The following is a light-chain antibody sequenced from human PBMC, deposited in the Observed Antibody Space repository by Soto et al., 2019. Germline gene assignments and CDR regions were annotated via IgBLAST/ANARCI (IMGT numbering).Light chain of an antibody. CDR2: EVI. CDR1: SSDVGAYDF. CDR3: SSYTTSSTRV. Sequence: QSVLTQPASVSGSPGQSITISCTGTSSDVGAYDFVSWYQQHPNKAPKLMIYEVIYRPSGFFNRFSGSKSVNTATLTISGLQAEDEGDYYCSSYTTSSTRVFGTGTKVTVL. J-gene: IGLJ1*01. V-gene: IGLV2-14*03.